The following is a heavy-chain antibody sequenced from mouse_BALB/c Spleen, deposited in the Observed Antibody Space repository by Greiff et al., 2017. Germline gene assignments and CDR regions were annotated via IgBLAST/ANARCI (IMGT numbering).Heavy chain of an antibody. V-gene: IGHV1-9*01. J-gene: IGHJ3*01. CDR1: GYTFSSYW. CDR3: ARMMITTWFAY. Sequence: VQRVESGAELMKPGASVKISCKATGYTFSSYWIEWVKQRPGHGLEWIGEILPGSGSTNYNEKFKGKATFTADTSSNTAYMQLSSLTSEDSAVYYCARMMITTWFAYWGQGTLVTVSA. CDR2: ILPGSGST. D-gene: IGHD2-4*01.